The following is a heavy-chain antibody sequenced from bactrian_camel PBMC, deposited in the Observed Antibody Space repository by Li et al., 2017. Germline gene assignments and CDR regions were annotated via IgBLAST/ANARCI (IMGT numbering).Heavy chain of an antibody. Sequence: VQLVESGGGLVQPGGSLRLSCTASRFSFTKYYMSWVRQVPGKGLEWVSTIYIGGSGTTYYADSVRGRFTISRANTMNTAYLQMDSLKSEDTAQYYCVALAWGFNYWGQGTQVTVS. V-gene: IGHV3S40*01. CDR3: VALAWGFNY. CDR1: RFSFTKYY. J-gene: IGHJ4*01. CDR2: IYIGGSGTT. D-gene: IGHD1*01.